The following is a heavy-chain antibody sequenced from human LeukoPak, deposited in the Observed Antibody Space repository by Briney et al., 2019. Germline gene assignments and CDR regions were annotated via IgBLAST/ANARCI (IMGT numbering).Heavy chain of an antibody. CDR1: GYTFTSYG. Sequence: ASVKVSCKASGYTFTSYGISWVRQAPGQGLEWMGWISAYNGNTNYAQKFQGRVTMTRDTSTSTVYMDLSGLRSEDTAVYYCARWTTTFLDYWGQGTLVTVSS. CDR3: ARWTTTFLDY. CDR2: ISAYNGNT. J-gene: IGHJ4*02. V-gene: IGHV1-18*01. D-gene: IGHD1-1*01.